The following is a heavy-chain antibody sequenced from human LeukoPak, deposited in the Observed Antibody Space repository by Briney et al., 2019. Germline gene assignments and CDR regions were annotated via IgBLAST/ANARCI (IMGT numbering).Heavy chain of an antibody. CDR3: ARVPLGYCSSTSCSSAYMDV. V-gene: IGHV3-30-3*01. J-gene: IGHJ6*03. CDR2: ISYDGSNK. Sequence: HPGGSLRLSCAASGFTFSSYAMHWVRQAPGKGLEWVAVISYDGSNKYYADSVKGRFTISRDNSKNTLYLQMNSLRAEDTAVYYCARVPLGYCSSTSCSSAYMDVWGKGTTVTVSS. D-gene: IGHD2-2*01. CDR1: GFTFSSYA.